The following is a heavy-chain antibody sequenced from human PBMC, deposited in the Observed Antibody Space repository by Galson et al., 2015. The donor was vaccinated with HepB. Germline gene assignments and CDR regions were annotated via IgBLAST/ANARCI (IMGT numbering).Heavy chain of an antibody. CDR1: GFTFTNAW. CDR2: IKTITGGGTT. D-gene: IGHD6-6*01. Sequence: SLRLSCAVSGFTFTNAWMSWVRQAPGKGLEWVGRIKTITGGGTTDYAAHVKVRITISRDDSKTKLHLQMNSLKTEDTAVYYCTTPGARKVDYYYYGMDVWGQGTTVIVSS. J-gene: IGHJ6*02. V-gene: IGHV3-15*01. CDR3: TTPGARKVDYYYYGMDV.